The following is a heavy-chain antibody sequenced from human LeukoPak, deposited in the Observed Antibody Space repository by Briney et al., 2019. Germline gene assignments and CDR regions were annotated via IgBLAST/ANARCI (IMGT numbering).Heavy chain of an antibody. CDR2: IIPIFGTA. D-gene: IGHD2-2*03. CDR1: GGTFSSYA. Sequence: GASVKVSCKASGGTFSSYAISWVRQAPGQGLEWMGGIIPIFGTANYAQKFQGRVTITADESTSTAYMELSSLRSEDTAVYYCARGGYCSSTSCYPDFDYWGQGILVTVSS. V-gene: IGHV1-69*13. CDR3: ARGGYCSSTSCYPDFDY. J-gene: IGHJ4*02.